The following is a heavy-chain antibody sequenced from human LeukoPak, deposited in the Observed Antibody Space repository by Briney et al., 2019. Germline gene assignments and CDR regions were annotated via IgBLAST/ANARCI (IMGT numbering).Heavy chain of an antibody. Sequence: SVPLSLPCAVYGGSFSGYYWSWIRPPPGKGLEWIGEINHSGGTNYNPSLKSRVTVSVDTSMNQFSLKLSSVTAADMAMNYCSRSWEPLQAMDSWGQGTLVTVSS. CDR2: INHSGGT. D-gene: IGHD1-26*01. V-gene: IGHV4-34*01. CDR1: GGSFSGYY. J-gene: IGHJ4*02. CDR3: SRSWEPLQAMDS.